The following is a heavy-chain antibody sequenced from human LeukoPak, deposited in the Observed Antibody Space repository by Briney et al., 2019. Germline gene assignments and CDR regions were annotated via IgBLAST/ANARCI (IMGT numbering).Heavy chain of an antibody. CDR3: ARGGGIRFLEWFSDY. D-gene: IGHD3-3*01. CDR2: INPRSGDT. Sequence: ASVKVSCKASGFPFTDYYMHWVRQAPGQGLEWMGWINPRSGDTQYAQKFQGRVTMTRDTSISTAYVELSRLRSDDTAVYYCARGGGIRFLEWFSDYWGQGTLVTVSS. V-gene: IGHV1-2*02. CDR1: GFPFTDYY. J-gene: IGHJ4*02.